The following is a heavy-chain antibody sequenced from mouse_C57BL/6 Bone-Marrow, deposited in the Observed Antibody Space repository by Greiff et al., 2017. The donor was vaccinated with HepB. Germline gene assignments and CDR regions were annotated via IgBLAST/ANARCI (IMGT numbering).Heavy chain of an antibody. CDR3: ARLGGYYPFDY. CDR2: ISNGGGST. J-gene: IGHJ2*01. D-gene: IGHD2-3*01. Sequence: EVHLVESGGGLVQPGGSLKLSCAASGFTFSDYYMYWVRQTPEKRLEWVAYISNGGGSTYYPDTVKGRFTISRDNAKNTLYLQMSRLKSEDTAMYYCARLGGYYPFDYWGQGTTLTVSS. CDR1: GFTFSDYY. V-gene: IGHV5-12*01.